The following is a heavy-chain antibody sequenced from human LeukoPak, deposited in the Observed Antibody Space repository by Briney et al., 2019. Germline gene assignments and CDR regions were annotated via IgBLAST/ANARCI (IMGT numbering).Heavy chain of an antibody. V-gene: IGHV3-30*02. D-gene: IGHD3-10*01. CDR2: IRYDGSNK. CDR1: GFTFSSYG. Sequence: GGSLRLSCAASGFTFSSYGMHWVRQAPGKGLEWVAFIRYDGSNKYYADSVKGRFTISRDNAKNTLYLQMNSLRAEDTAVYYCARVSLYYYGSGSYYRQYYFDYWGQGTLVTVSS. J-gene: IGHJ4*02. CDR3: ARVSLYYYGSGSYYRQYYFDY.